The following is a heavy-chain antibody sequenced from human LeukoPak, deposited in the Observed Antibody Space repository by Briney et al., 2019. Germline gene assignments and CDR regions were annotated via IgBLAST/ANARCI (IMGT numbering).Heavy chain of an antibody. CDR2: ISSSSSYI. Sequence: GGSLRLSCAASGFTFSSYSMNWVRQAPGKGLEWVPCISSSSSYIYNADSVKGRFTISRDNAKNSLYLQMNSLRVEDTAVYYCARAHNWKYGTFDYWGQGTLVTVSS. V-gene: IGHV3-21*01. J-gene: IGHJ4*02. D-gene: IGHD1-20*01. CDR3: ARAHNWKYGTFDY. CDR1: GFTFSSYS.